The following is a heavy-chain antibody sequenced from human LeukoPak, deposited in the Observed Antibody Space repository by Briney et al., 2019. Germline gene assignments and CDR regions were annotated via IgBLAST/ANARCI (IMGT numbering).Heavy chain of an antibody. Sequence: SETLSLTCAVYGGSFSGYYWSWIRQPPGKGLEWIGEINHSGSTNYNPSLKSRVIISVDPYKNQFSLKLSSVTAADTAVYYCARETSYYDSSGYSYYFDYWGQGTLVTVSS. CDR1: GGSFSGYY. CDR2: INHSGST. CDR3: ARETSYYDSSGYSYYFDY. D-gene: IGHD3-22*01. V-gene: IGHV4-34*01. J-gene: IGHJ4*02.